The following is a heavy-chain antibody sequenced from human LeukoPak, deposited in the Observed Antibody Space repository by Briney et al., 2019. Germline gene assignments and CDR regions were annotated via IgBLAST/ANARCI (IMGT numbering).Heavy chain of an antibody. J-gene: IGHJ4*02. CDR3: AIQTSGYYIRYFDY. CDR1: GGSFRNFF. Sequence: SETLSLTCTVSGGSFRNFFWSWLRQPPGKGLEWIGSIYYSGSTYYNPSLKSRVTISVDTSKNQFSLKLSSVTAADTPVFYCAIQTSGYYIRYFDYWGQGTLVTVSS. D-gene: IGHD3-3*01. V-gene: IGHV4-39*01. CDR2: IYYSGST.